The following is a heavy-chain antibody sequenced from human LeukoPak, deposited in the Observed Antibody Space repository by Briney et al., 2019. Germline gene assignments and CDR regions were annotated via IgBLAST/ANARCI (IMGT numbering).Heavy chain of an antibody. CDR3: ARLIRITIFGVVMRYFDY. D-gene: IGHD3-3*01. Sequence: GESLKISCKGSGYSFTSYWIGWVRQMPGKGLEWMGIIYPGDSDTRYSPSFQGQVTISADKSISTAYLQWSSLKASDTAMYYCARLIRITIFGVVMRYFDYWGQGTLVTVSS. CDR1: GYSFTSYW. V-gene: IGHV5-51*01. J-gene: IGHJ4*02. CDR2: IYPGDSDT.